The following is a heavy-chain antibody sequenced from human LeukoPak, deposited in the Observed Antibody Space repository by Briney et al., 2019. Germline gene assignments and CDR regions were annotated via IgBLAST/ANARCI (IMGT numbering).Heavy chain of an antibody. J-gene: IGHJ6*02. Sequence: PSETLSLTCAVYGGSFSGYYWSWIRQPPGKGLEWIGEINHSGSTNYNPSLKSRVTISVDTSKNQLSLKLSSVTAADTAVYYCARGRAAADYYYYYGMDVWGQGTTVTVSS. V-gene: IGHV4-34*01. CDR1: GGSFSGYY. CDR2: INHSGST. D-gene: IGHD6-13*01. CDR3: ARGRAAADYYYYYGMDV.